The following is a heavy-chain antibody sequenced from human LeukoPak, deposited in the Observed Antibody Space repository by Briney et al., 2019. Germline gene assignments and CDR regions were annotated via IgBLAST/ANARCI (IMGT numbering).Heavy chain of an antibody. D-gene: IGHD6-19*01. Sequence: SETLSLTCTVSGGSISSSSYYWGWIRQPPGKGLEWIGSIYYSGSTYYNPSLKSRVTISVDTSKNQFSLKLSSVTAADTAVYYCASQSSGWYGSYFDYWGQGTLVTVSS. CDR2: IYYSGST. CDR3: ASQSSGWYGSYFDY. J-gene: IGHJ4*02. V-gene: IGHV4-39*07. CDR1: GGSISSSSYY.